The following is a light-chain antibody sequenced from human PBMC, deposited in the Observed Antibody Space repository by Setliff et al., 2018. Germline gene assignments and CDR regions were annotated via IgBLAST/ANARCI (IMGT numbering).Light chain of an antibody. CDR2: SNN. CDR3: AAWDDSLTGSYV. J-gene: IGLJ1*01. Sequence: QSVLTQPPSTSGTPGQRVTISCSGSSSNIGGNTVNWYQQLPGTAPRLLIFSNNDRPSGVSNRFTGSKSGTSASLTISGLQSEGEGDYYCAAWDDSLTGSYVFGTGTKVTVL. CDR1: SSNIGGNT. V-gene: IGLV1-44*01.